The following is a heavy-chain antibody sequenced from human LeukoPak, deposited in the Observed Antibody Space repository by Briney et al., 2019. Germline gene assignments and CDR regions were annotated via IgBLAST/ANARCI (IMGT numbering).Heavy chain of an antibody. J-gene: IGHJ4*02. CDR3: ARDPMAVAGSDFDY. V-gene: IGHV1-18*01. D-gene: IGHD6-19*01. Sequence: ASVKVSCKASGYTFTSYGISWVRQAPGQGLEWMGWISAYNGNTNYAQKLQGRVTMTTDTSTSTAYMELRGLRSDDTAVYYCARDPMAVAGSDFDYWGQGTLVTVSS. CDR1: GYTFTSYG. CDR2: ISAYNGNT.